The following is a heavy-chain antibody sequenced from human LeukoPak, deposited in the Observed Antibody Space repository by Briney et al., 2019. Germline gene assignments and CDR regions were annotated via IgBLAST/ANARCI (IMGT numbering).Heavy chain of an antibody. Sequence: PGESLRLSCAASGFPFSSYAMSWVRQAPGKGLEWVANIKQDGSEKYYVDSVKGRFTISRDNAKNSLYLQMNSLRAEDTAVYYCARGIAGYYYYMDVWGKGTTVTVSS. D-gene: IGHD6-13*01. CDR3: ARGIAGYYYYMDV. J-gene: IGHJ6*03. CDR2: IKQDGSEK. CDR1: GFPFSSYA. V-gene: IGHV3-7*01.